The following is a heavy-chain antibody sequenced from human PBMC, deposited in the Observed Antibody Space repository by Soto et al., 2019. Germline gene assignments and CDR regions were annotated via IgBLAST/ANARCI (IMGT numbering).Heavy chain of an antibody. J-gene: IGHJ5*02. D-gene: IGHD3-9*01. CDR1: GGSISSSSYY. CDR3: ASRDILTGYYWFDP. Sequence: PSEILSLTCTVSGGSISSSSYYWGWIRQPPGKGLEWIGSIYYSGSTYYNPSLKSRVTISVDTSKNQFSLKLSSVTAADTAVYYCASRDILTGYYWFDPWGQGTLVTVSS. V-gene: IGHV4-39*01. CDR2: IYYSGST.